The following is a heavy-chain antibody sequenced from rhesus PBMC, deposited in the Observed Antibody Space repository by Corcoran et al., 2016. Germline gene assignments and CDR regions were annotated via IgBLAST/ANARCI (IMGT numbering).Heavy chain of an antibody. V-gene: IGHV4-65*01. J-gene: IGHJ3*01. Sequence: QVQLQESGPGLVKPSETLPLTCAVSGGSISSSNWWSWIRQPPGKGLEWIGYISGSSGNTYYNPSLKSRVTISTDTSKNQFSLKLSSVTAADTAVYYCARDIPRIAAGRSAFDFWGQGLRVTVSS. D-gene: IGHD6-13*01. CDR3: ARDIPRIAAGRSAFDF. CDR2: ISGSSGNT. CDR1: GGSISSSNW.